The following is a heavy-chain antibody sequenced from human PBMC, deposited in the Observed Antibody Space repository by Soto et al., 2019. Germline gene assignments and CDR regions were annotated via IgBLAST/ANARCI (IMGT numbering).Heavy chain of an antibody. CDR3: ARDRRYYGSGSYTLNWFDP. CDR2: NT. Sequence: NTNYAPKLQGRVTMTTDTSTSTAYMELRSLRSDDTAVYYCARDRRYYGSGSYTLNWFDPWGQGTLVTVSS. J-gene: IGHJ5*02. D-gene: IGHD3-10*01. V-gene: IGHV1-18*01.